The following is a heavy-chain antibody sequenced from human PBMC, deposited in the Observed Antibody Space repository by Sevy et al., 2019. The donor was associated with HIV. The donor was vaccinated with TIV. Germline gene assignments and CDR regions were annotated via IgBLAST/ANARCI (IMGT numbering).Heavy chain of an antibody. V-gene: IGHV4-30-2*01. CDR1: GGSISTGGDC. D-gene: IGHD3-3*01. Sequence: SETLSLTCTVSGGSISTGGDCWSWIRQPPGKGLEWIGYIYHSGVTNYNPSLKTRVNISIDRSKKQFSLNLTSVTAADTAVYFCARDRGTIFGVDLWGQGTLVTASS. J-gene: IGHJ4*02. CDR3: ARDRGTIFGVDL. CDR2: IYHSGVT.